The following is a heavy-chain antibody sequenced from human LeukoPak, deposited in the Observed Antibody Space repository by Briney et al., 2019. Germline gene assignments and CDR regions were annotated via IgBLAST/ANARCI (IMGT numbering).Heavy chain of an antibody. CDR2: ISGSGGST. D-gene: IGHD1-20*01. CDR3: PRGITGNKGKYYSDY. V-gene: IGHV3-23*01. J-gene: IGHJ4*02. CDR1: GFTFSSYA. Sequence: PGGSLRRSCAASGFTFSSYAMSWVRQGPGKGLDWVSAISGSGGSTYSADSMKGRFTISRDSSKNTLYLQMNSLRAEDTAVYYSPRGITGNKGKYYSDYWGQGTLVTVSS.